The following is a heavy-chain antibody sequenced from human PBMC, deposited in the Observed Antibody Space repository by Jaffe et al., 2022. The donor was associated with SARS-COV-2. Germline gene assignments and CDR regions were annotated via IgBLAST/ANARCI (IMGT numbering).Heavy chain of an antibody. Sequence: QITLKESGPTLVKPTQTLTLTCTFSGFSLSTSGVGVGWIRQPPGKALEWLALIYWDDDKRYSPSLKSRLTITKDTSKNQVVLTMTNMDPVDTATYYCAHRREEMAIMGDAFDIWGQGTMVTVSS. V-gene: IGHV2-5*02. CDR2: IYWDDDK. CDR1: GFSLSTSGVG. CDR3: AHRREEMAIMGDAFDI. D-gene: IGHD2-21*01. J-gene: IGHJ3*02.